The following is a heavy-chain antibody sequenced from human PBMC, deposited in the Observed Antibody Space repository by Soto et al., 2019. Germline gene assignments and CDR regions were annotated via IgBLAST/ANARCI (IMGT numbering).Heavy chain of an antibody. J-gene: IGHJ4*02. Sequence: PSETLSLTCTVSGGSISSYYWSWIRQPPGKGLEWIGYIYYSGSTNYNPSLKSRVTISVDTSKNQFSLKLSSVTAADTAVYYCASTLSRAPFLGLGHEFDYWGQGTLVTVSS. CDR3: ASTLSRAPFLGLGHEFDY. CDR2: IYYSGST. CDR1: GGSISSYY. D-gene: IGHD2-2*01. V-gene: IGHV4-59*01.